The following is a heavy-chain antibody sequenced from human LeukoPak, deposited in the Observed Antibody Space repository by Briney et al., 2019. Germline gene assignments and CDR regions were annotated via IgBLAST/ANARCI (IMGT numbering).Heavy chain of an antibody. D-gene: IGHD5-12*01. V-gene: IGHV3-21*01. CDR1: GFTFGDYA. CDR2: ISSSGTYI. J-gene: IGHJ4*02. Sequence: GGSLRLSCTASGFTFGDYAMSWVRQAPGKGLEWVSSISSSGTYIYYADSVKGRFTISRDNAKNSLYLQMNSLRAEDTAVYYCASMPGILATIDDDHWGQGTLVTVSS. CDR3: ASMPGILATIDDDH.